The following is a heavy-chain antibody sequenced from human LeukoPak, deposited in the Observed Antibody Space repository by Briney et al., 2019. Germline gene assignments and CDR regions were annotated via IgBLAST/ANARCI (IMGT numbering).Heavy chain of an antibody. J-gene: IGHJ4*02. D-gene: IGHD5-24*01. V-gene: IGHV4-39*07. CDR3: ARDESQRWLQWYYFDY. CDR1: GGSISSSSYY. CDR2: IYYSGST. Sequence: SETLSLTCTVSGGSISSSSYYWGWIRQPPGKGLEWIGSIYYSGSTYYNPSLKSRVTISVDTSKNQFSLKLSSVTAADTAVYYCARDESQRWLQWYYFDYWGQGTLVTVSS.